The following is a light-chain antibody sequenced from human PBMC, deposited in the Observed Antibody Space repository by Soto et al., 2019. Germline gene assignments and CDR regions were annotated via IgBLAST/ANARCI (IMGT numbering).Light chain of an antibody. CDR1: QTISTW. CDR2: DAS. J-gene: IGKJ1*01. CDR3: KQYNTYWT. V-gene: IGKV1-5*02. Sequence: DIQMTQSPSTLSASVGDRVTIICRASQTISTWLAWYQQKPGKAPKLLMYDASRLESGVPSRFSGSGSGTEFTLTISSLQPDDFATYYCKQYNTYWTFGQGTKVDIK.